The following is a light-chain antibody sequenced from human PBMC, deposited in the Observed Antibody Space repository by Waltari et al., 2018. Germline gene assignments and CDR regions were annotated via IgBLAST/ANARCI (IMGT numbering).Light chain of an antibody. CDR3: QHYVRLPAT. CDR1: ENVSMS. CDR2: GAS. V-gene: IGKV3-20*01. J-gene: IGKJ1*01. Sequence: IVLTQSPGTLSLSPGERATLSCRASENVSMSLAWYQKKPGQAPKLLIFGASTRATGIPDRFTGSGSGTDFSLTISSLEPEDFEIYFCQHYVRLPATFGQGTKVEIK.